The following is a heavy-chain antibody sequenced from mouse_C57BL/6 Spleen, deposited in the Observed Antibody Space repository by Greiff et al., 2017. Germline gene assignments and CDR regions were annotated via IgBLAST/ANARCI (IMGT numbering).Heavy chain of an antibody. CDR3: ARDPYNKKKSVYYAMDY. J-gene: IGHJ4*01. D-gene: IGHD2-5*01. CDR2: INPNNGGT. CDR1: GYTFTDYN. V-gene: IGHV1-22*01. Sequence: EVQLQQSGPELVKPGASVKMSCKASGYTFTDYNMHWVKQSHGKSLEWIGYINPNNGGTSYNQKFKGKATLTVNKSSSTAYMELRSLTSEDSAVYYCARDPYNKKKSVYYAMDYWGQGTSVTVSS.